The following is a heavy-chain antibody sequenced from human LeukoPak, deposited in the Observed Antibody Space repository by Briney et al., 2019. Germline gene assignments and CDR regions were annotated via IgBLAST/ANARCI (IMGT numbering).Heavy chain of an antibody. J-gene: IGHJ4*02. CDR3: ARDYNC. V-gene: IGHV3-23*01. Sequence: PGGSLRLSCAASGFPFDNYAMSWVRQAPGKGLEWVSGISGSAGTTYYADSVKGRFTISRDNAKKSLYLQMNSLRAEDTAVYYCARDYNCWGQGTLVTVSS. CDR2: ISGSAGTT. CDR1: GFPFDNYA. D-gene: IGHD3-10*01.